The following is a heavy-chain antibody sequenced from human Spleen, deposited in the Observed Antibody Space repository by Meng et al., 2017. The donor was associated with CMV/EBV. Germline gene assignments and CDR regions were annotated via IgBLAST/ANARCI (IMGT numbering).Heavy chain of an antibody. D-gene: IGHD6-19*01. J-gene: IGHJ4*02. V-gene: IGHV4-61*01. CDR1: GGSVSSGSYY. CDR3: ARVWSSGGTDY. Sequence: SETLSLTCTVSGGSVSSGSYYWSWIRQPPGKGLEWIGYIYYSGSTNYNPSLKSRVTISVDTSKNQFSLKLSSATAADTAVYYCARVWSSGGTDYWGQGTLVTVSS. CDR2: IYYSGST.